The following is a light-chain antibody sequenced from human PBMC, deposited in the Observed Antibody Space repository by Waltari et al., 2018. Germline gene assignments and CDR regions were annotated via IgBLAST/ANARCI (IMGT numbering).Light chain of an antibody. CDR3: SSYASSSTLWV. CDR1: SSDVGGYKY. J-gene: IGLJ3*02. CDR2: EVS. Sequence: QSALTQPASVSGSPGQSITISCTGTSSDVGGYKYVSWYQQHPGKAPKLMIYEVSNRPSGISSRFSVSKSGNMASLTISGLQAEDEADYYCSSYASSSTLWVFGGGTKLTVL. V-gene: IGLV2-14*01.